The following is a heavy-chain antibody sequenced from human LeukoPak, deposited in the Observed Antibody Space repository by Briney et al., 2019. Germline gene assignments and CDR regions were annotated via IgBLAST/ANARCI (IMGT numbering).Heavy chain of an antibody. Sequence: GESLKISCKGSGYSFTSYWNGWVRQMPGKGLEWMGIIYPDDSDTRYSPSFQGQVTISADKSISTAYLQWSSLKASDTAMYYCARRYDSSAYAVDYWGQGTLVTVSS. J-gene: IGHJ4*02. CDR1: GYSFTSYW. CDR3: ARRYDSSAYAVDY. V-gene: IGHV5-51*01. CDR2: IYPDDSDT. D-gene: IGHD3-22*01.